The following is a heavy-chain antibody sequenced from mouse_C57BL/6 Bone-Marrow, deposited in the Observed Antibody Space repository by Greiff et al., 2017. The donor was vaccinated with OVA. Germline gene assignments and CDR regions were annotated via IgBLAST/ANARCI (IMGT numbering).Heavy chain of an antibody. Sequence: VKLKESGPGLVQPSQSLSITCTVSGFSLTSYGVHWVRQSPGKGLEWLGVIWRGGSTDYNAAFISRLSITKDNSKSQVFFKMNSLQADDTDISYCAKILYYDYDEWYFDVWGTGTTVTVSS. J-gene: IGHJ1*03. CDR3: AKILYYDYDEWYFDV. CDR2: IWRGGST. CDR1: GFSLTSYG. V-gene: IGHV2-5*01. D-gene: IGHD2-4*01.